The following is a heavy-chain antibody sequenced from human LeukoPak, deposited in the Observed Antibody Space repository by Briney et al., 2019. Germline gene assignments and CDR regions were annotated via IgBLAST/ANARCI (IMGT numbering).Heavy chain of an antibody. Sequence: PSETLSLTCTVSGYSISSGYYWGWIRQPPRKGLEWIGSIYHSGSTYYNPSLKSRVTISVDTSKNQFSLKLSSVTAADTAVYYCARGKWLPREIDYWGQGTLVTVSS. CDR2: IYHSGST. CDR3: ARGKWLPREIDY. V-gene: IGHV4-38-2*02. D-gene: IGHD5-24*01. J-gene: IGHJ4*02. CDR1: GYSISSGYY.